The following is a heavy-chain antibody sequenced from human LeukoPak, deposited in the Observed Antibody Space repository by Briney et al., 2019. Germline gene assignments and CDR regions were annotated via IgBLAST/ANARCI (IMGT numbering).Heavy chain of an antibody. J-gene: IGHJ4*02. Sequence: GGSLRLSCAASGFTVSSNYMSWVRQAPGKGLEWVSVIYSGGSTYYADSVKGRFTISRNNSKNTLYLQMNSLRAEDTAVYYCAREIAAAGTIDYWGQGTLVTVSS. CDR1: GFTVSSNY. CDR3: AREIAAAGTIDY. D-gene: IGHD6-13*01. V-gene: IGHV3-53*01. CDR2: IYSGGST.